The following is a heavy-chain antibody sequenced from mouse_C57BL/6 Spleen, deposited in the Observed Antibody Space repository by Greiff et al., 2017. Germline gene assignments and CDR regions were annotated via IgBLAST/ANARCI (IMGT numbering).Heavy chain of an antibody. V-gene: IGHV1-76*01. CDR1: GYTFTDYY. Sequence: VQLQQSGAELVRPGASVKLSCKASGYTFTDYYINWVKQRPGQGLEWIARIYPGSSNTYYNEKFKGKATLTAEKSSSTAYMQLSSPTSEATAVYFCARRNYFDYWGQGTTLTVSS. CDR2: IYPGSSNT. J-gene: IGHJ2*01. CDR3: ARRNYFDY.